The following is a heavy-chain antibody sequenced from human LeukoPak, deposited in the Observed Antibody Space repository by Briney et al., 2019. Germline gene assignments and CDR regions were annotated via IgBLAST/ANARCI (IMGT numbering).Heavy chain of an antibody. CDR1: GYTFTGYY. Sequence: ASVKVSCKASGYTFTGYYMHWVRQAPGQGLEWMGRINPNSGGTNYAQKFQGRVTMTRDTSISTAYMELSRLRSDDTAVYYCARAYYDILTGPTYMDVWGKGTTVTVSS. V-gene: IGHV1-2*06. D-gene: IGHD3-9*01. J-gene: IGHJ6*03. CDR2: INPNSGGT. CDR3: ARAYYDILTGPTYMDV.